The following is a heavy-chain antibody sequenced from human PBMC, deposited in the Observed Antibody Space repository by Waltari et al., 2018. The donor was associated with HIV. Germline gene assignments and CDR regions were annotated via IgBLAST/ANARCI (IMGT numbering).Heavy chain of an antibody. D-gene: IGHD3-10*01. Sequence: EVQLVESGGGLVQPGGSLRLSCSASGFTFSSYWMHWVRQAPGKGLVWVSGINRDGSTIRYADSVKGRITISRDNAKNTLYLQMNSLRAEDTALYYCARGQYYSMDVWGQGTTVTVSS. CDR3: ARGQYYSMDV. CDR1: GFTFSSYW. J-gene: IGHJ6*02. CDR2: INRDGSTI. V-gene: IGHV3-74*01.